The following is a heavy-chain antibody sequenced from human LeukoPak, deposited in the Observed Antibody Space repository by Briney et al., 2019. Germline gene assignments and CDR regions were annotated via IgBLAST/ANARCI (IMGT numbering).Heavy chain of an antibody. Sequence: GGSLRLSCAASGFTFSNAWMSWVRQAPGKGLEWVGRIKSKTDGGTTDYAAPVKGRFTISRDDSKNMLYLQMNSLKTEDTAVYYCTTGGYYDSRPFDYWGQGTLVTVSS. CDR2: IKSKTDGGTT. CDR1: GFTFSNAW. V-gene: IGHV3-15*01. J-gene: IGHJ4*02. D-gene: IGHD3-22*01. CDR3: TTGGYYDSRPFDY.